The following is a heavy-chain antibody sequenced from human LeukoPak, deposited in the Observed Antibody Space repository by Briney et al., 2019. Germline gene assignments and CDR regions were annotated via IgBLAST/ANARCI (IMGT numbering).Heavy chain of an antibody. CDR3: ARDYYGSGSYGTNWFDP. J-gene: IGHJ5*02. CDR1: GYTFTGYY. CDR2: ISAYSGNT. V-gene: IGHV1-18*04. Sequence: EASVKVSCKASGYTFTGYYMHWVRPAPGQGLEWMGWISAYSGNTNYAQKLQGRVTMTTDTSTSTAYMELRSLRSDDTAVYYCARDYYGSGSYGTNWFDPWGQGTLVTVSS. D-gene: IGHD3-10*01.